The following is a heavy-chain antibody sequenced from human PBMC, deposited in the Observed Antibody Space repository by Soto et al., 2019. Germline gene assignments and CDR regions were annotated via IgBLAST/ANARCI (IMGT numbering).Heavy chain of an antibody. D-gene: IGHD2-15*01. CDR2: IYPGDSDT. J-gene: IGHJ4*02. V-gene: IGHV5-51*01. Sequence: GESLKISCKGSGYSFTSYWIGWVRQMPGKGLEWMGIIYPGDSDTRYSPSFQGQVTISADKSISTAYLQWSSLKASDTAMYYCARQYCSGGSCYQFDYWGQGTLVTVSS. CDR1: GYSFTSYW. CDR3: ARQYCSGGSCYQFDY.